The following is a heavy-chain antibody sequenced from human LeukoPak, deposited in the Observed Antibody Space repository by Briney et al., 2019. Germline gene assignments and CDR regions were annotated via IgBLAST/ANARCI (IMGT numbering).Heavy chain of an antibody. CDR1: GYTFTSYD. J-gene: IGHJ4*02. D-gene: IGHD2-15*01. V-gene: IGHV1-8*01. CDR3: ARGLGYCSGGSCYYH. Sequence: ASVKVSCKASGYTFTSYDINWVRQASGQGPEWMGWMNTNSGNTGYAQKFQGRVAMTRNTSISTAYMELSSLRSEDTAVYYCARGLGYCSGGSCYYHWGQGTLVTVSS. CDR2: MNTNSGNT.